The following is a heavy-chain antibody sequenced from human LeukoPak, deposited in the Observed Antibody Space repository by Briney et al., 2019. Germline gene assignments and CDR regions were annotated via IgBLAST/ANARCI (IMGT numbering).Heavy chain of an antibody. Sequence: KPSETLSLTCTVSGGSISSSSYYWGWIRQPPGKGLEWIGSIYYSGSTYYNPSLKSRVTISVDTSKNHFSLKLSSVTAADTAVYYCASKVTFRNGGQGTLVTVSS. D-gene: IGHD3-16*01. CDR2: IYYSGST. CDR1: GGSISSSSYY. J-gene: IGHJ4*02. V-gene: IGHV4-39*02. CDR3: ASKVTFRN.